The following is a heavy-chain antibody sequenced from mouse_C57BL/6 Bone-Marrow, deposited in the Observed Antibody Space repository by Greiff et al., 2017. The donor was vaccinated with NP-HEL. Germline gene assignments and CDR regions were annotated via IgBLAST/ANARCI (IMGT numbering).Heavy chain of an antibody. CDR1: GYTFTSYW. Sequence: QVQLQQPGAELVKPGASVKMSCKASGYTFTSYWITWVKQRPGQGLEWIGDIYPGSGSTNYNEKFKSKATLTVDTSSSTAYMQLSSLTSEDSAVYYCARPLYYDYSWFAYGGQGTLVTVSA. CDR3: ARPLYYDYSWFAY. V-gene: IGHV1-55*01. J-gene: IGHJ3*01. CDR2: IYPGSGST. D-gene: IGHD2-4*01.